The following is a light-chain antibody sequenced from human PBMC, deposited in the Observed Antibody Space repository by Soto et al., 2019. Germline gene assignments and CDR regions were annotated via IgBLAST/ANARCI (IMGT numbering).Light chain of an antibody. CDR1: QDISSY. J-gene: IGKJ1*01. V-gene: IGKV1-9*01. CDR2: AAS. CDR3: QQYNSYPWT. Sequence: IQVTQSPSSLSASVGDRVTITCRASQDISSYLAWYQQKPGKAPTLLIYAASTLQSGVPSRFSGSGSGTDFTLTINTLQPADFATYYCQQYNSYPWTFGQGTKVDIK.